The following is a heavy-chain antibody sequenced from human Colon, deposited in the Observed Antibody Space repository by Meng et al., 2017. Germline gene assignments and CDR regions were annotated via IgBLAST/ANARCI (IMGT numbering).Heavy chain of an antibody. V-gene: IGHV3-21*01. D-gene: IGHD2-21*02. Sequence: GESLKISCAASGFTFSSYSMNWVRQAPGKGLEWVSSISSSSSYIYYADSVKGRFTISRDNSKNSLYLQMNSLGAEDTAVYYCARESFPSTAIDYWGQGTLVTVSS. CDR1: GFTFSSYS. CDR3: ARESFPSTAIDY. J-gene: IGHJ4*02. CDR2: ISSSSSYI.